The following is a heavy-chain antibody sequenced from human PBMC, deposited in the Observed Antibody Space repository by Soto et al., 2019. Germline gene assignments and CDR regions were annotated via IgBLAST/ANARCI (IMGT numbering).Heavy chain of an antibody. CDR2: INHSGST. J-gene: IGHJ5*02. Sequence: SETLSLTCAVYGGSFSGYYWSWIRQPPGKGLEWIGEINHSGSTNYNPSLKSRVTISVDTSKNQFSLKLSSVTAADTAVYYCARTKPARYFDWLLKGGFDPWGQGTLVTVS. CDR3: ARTKPARYFDWLLKGGFDP. D-gene: IGHD3-9*01. V-gene: IGHV4-34*01. CDR1: GGSFSGYY.